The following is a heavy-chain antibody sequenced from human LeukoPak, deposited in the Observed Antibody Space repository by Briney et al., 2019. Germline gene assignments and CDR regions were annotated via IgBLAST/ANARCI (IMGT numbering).Heavy chain of an antibody. CDR2: ISYDGSNK. CDR1: GFTFSSYA. V-gene: IGHV3-30-3*01. J-gene: IGHJ6*03. CDR3: ARGNYYGSGSYEHYYYYYMYV. Sequence: GRSLRLSCAASGFTFSSYAMHGVREAPGKGLEWVAVISYDGSNKYYADSAKGRFTISRDKSKSTLYLQMNSLRAEDTAVYYCARGNYYGSGSYEHYYYYYMYVWGKGTTVTVSS. D-gene: IGHD3-10*01.